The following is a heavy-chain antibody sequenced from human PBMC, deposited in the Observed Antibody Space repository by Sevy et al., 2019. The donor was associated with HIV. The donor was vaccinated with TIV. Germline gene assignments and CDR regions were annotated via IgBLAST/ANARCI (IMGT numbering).Heavy chain of an antibody. CDR1: GGSFSGYY. V-gene: IGHV4-34*01. CDR3: ARGSYDSSGYPGNYFDY. J-gene: IGHJ4*02. D-gene: IGHD3-22*01. CDR2: INHSGST. Sequence: SETLSLTCAVYGGSFSGYYWSWIRQPPGKGLEWIGEINHSGSTNYNPSLKSRVTISVDTSKNQFSLKLSSVTAADTAVYYCARGSYDSSGYPGNYFDYWGQRTLVTVSS.